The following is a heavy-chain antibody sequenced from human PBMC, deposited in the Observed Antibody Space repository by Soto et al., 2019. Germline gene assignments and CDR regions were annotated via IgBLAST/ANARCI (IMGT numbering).Heavy chain of an antibody. Sequence: QVPLVQSGAEVKKPGSSVKVSCKVSVYTFTDLSMHWVRQAPGGGLEWMGGFDPEKGKRIYAQNFQGRVTMTEDTSTGTAYMELSGLRSDDTAVYYCAGSILRVWLLPHFEYWGQGNLVSVSS. D-gene: IGHD3-22*01. CDR1: VYTFTDLS. V-gene: IGHV1-24*01. J-gene: IGHJ1*01. CDR3: AGSILRVWLLPHFEY. CDR2: FDPEKGKR.